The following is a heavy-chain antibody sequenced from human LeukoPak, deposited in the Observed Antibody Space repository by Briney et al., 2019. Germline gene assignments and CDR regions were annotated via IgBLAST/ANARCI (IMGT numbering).Heavy chain of an antibody. CDR3: ARHGWDYSSCWPFDY. J-gene: IGHJ4*02. V-gene: IGHV4-34*01. CDR1: GGSFSGYY. D-gene: IGHD6-13*01. Sequence: SETLSLTCAVYGGSFSGYYWSWIRQPPGKGLEWIGEINHSGSTNYNPSLKSRVTISVDTSKNQFSLKLNSVTAADTAVYYCARHGWDYSSCWPFDYWGQGTLVTVSS. CDR2: INHSGST.